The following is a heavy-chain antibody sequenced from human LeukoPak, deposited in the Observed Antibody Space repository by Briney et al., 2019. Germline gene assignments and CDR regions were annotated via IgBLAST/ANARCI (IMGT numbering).Heavy chain of an antibody. CDR3: ARGDLWYFDY. J-gene: IGHJ4*02. V-gene: IGHV1-2*02. CDR2: INPNSGGT. Sequence: ASVKVSCKASGYTFTNYDINWVRQAPGQGLEWMGWINPNSGGTNYAQKFQGRVTMTRDTSISTAYMELSRLRSDDTAVYYCARGDLWYFDYWGQGTLVTVSS. D-gene: IGHD2-21*01. CDR1: GYTFTNYD.